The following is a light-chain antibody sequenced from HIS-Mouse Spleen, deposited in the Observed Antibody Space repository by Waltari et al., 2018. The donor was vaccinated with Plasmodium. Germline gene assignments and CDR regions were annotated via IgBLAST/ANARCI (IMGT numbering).Light chain of an antibody. Sequence: QSALTQPRSVSGSPGQSVTISCTGTSSYDGGYNYVSWYQQHPGKAPKLMIYDVSKRPSGVPDRFSGSKSGNTASLTISGLQAEDEADYYCCSYAGSYTYVFGTGTKVTVL. V-gene: IGLV2-11*01. CDR3: CSYAGSYTYV. CDR1: SSYDGGYNY. J-gene: IGLJ1*01. CDR2: DVS.